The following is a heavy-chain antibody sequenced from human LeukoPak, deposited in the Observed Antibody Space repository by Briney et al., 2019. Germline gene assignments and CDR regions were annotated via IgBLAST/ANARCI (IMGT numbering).Heavy chain of an antibody. D-gene: IGHD2-2*01. CDR2: ISSIGSSV. CDR1: GITFSDYY. Sequence: RGSLRLSCAASGITFSDYYMSWMRQAPGKGLEGVSYISSIGSSVYCAESLNGRFTISRDNTTNSLYLQMNSPRAEDTAEYYCARAYHDAFDIWGQGTMVTVSS. J-gene: IGHJ3*02. V-gene: IGHV3-11*04. CDR3: ARAYHDAFDI.